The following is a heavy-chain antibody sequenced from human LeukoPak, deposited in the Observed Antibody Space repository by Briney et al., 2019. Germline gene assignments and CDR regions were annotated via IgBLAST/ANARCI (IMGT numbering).Heavy chain of an antibody. CDR1: GFTFSSYA. D-gene: IGHD1-26*01. V-gene: IGHV3-23*01. CDR2: ISGGGGST. J-gene: IGHJ4*02. Sequence: GGSLRPSCAASGFTFSSYAMSWVRQAPGKGMGWVSAISGGGGSTYYADSVTGRFTISRDNSKNTLYLQMNSLRAEDTAVYYCAKAVDRGSYYYFDYWGQGTLVTVSS. CDR3: AKAVDRGSYYYFDY.